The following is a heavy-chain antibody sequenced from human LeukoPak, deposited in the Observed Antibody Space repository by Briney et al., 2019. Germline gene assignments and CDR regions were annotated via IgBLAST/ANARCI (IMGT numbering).Heavy chain of an antibody. CDR3: AGGHSIDV. V-gene: IGHV3-7*03. CDR2: IKKDGSGI. CDR1: GFPFSNTW. D-gene: IGHD3-16*01. J-gene: IGHJ6*04. Sequence: GGSLRVSCVVSGFPFSNTWMYCVRQAPGKGLEGVANIKKDGSGISYVDSVKGRFIISRDNAMNSLYLQMNSLRVEDTAVYFCAGGHSIDVWGKGTAVTVSS.